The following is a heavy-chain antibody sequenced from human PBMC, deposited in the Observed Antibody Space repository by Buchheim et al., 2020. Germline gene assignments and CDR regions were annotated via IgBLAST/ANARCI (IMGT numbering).Heavy chain of an antibody. V-gene: IGHV3-30-3*01. CDR2: ISYDGSNK. D-gene: IGHD2-2*02. CDR3: AKGRYCSSTSCYTGLLWYYYYGMDV. J-gene: IGHJ6*02. CDR1: GFTFSSYA. Sequence: QVQLVESGGGVVQPGRSLRLSCAASGFTFSSYAMHWVRRAPGKGLEWVAVISYDGSNKYYADSVKGRFTISRDNSKNTLYLQMNSLRAEDTAVYYCAKGRYCSSTSCYTGLLWYYYYGMDVWGQGTT.